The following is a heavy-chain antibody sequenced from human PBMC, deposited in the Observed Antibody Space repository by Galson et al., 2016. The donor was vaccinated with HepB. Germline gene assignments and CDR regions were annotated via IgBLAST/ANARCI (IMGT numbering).Heavy chain of an antibody. Sequence: QSGAEVKKPGESLQISCEVSGYYFTSYWIAWVRQLPGKGLELMGIIYPGDSHVRYSPPFQGQVTISADKSINTAYLQWSSLKASDPAMYYCARRWGSSWTPLRNYFGMDVWGQGTTVTVSS. V-gene: IGHV5-51*01. CDR2: IYPGDSHV. CDR1: GYYFTSYW. D-gene: IGHD6-13*01. J-gene: IGHJ6*02. CDR3: ARRWGSSWTPLRNYFGMDV.